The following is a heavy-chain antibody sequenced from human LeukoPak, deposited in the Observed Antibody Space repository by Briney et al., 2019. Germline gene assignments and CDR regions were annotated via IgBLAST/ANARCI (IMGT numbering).Heavy chain of an antibody. J-gene: IGHJ4*02. CDR1: GFTFSSYW. D-gene: IGHD5-18*01. CDR3: ARDSVLGYSYGTDY. CDR2: INSDGSST. Sequence: GGSLRLSCAASGFTFSSYWMHWVRQAPGKGLVWVSRINSDGSSTTYADSVKGRFTISRDNAKNTLYLQMNSPRAEDTAVYYCARDSVLGYSYGTDYWGQGTLVTVSS. V-gene: IGHV3-74*01.